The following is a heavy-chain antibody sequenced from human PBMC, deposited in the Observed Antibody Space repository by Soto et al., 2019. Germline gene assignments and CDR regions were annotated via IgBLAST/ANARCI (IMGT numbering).Heavy chain of an antibody. V-gene: IGHV4-4*02. Sequence: SETLSLTCAVSGGSISSSNWWSWVRQPPGKGLEWIGEIYHSGSTNYNPSLKSRVTISVDKSKNQFSLKLSSVTAADTAVYYCARGISGYWRGYYFDYWGQGTLVTVSS. CDR1: GGSISSSNW. CDR2: IYHSGST. D-gene: IGHD3-3*01. CDR3: ARGISGYWRGYYFDY. J-gene: IGHJ4*02.